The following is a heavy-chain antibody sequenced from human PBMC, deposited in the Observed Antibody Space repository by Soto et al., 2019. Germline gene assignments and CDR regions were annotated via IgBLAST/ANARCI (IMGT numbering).Heavy chain of an antibody. J-gene: IGHJ6*02. CDR1: GDSISSADYY. D-gene: IGHD1-1*01. Sequence: SETLSLTCTVSGDSISSADYYWSWIRQTPGKGLEWIGHIFYSGTTYYNPSLKSRLTISVDTSKNHFSLRLTSVNAADTAVYYCARDLWVEPELYYYGMDVWGQGTTVTVSS. CDR3: ARDLWVEPELYYYGMDV. CDR2: IFYSGTT. V-gene: IGHV4-30-4*01.